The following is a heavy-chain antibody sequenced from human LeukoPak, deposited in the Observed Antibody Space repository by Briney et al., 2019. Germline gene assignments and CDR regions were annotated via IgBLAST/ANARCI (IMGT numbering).Heavy chain of an antibody. D-gene: IGHD6-19*01. V-gene: IGHV3-21*01. CDR1: GFTFSSYS. J-gene: IGHJ4*02. Sequence: GGSLRLSCAASGFTFSSYSMNWVRQAPGKGLEWVSSISSSSSYIYYADSVKGRFTISRDNAKNSLYLQMNSLRAEDTAVYYCASSYSGWYFLDYWGQGTLVTISS. CDR2: ISSSSSYI. CDR3: ASSYSGWYFLDY.